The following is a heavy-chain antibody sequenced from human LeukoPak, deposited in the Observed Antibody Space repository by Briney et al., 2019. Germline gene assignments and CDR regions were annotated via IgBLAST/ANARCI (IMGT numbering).Heavy chain of an antibody. Sequence: ASVKVSCKASGYTFTKYGITWVRQAPGQGLEWMGWISTYNGNTNYAQKVQGRVTITRNTSISTAYMELSSLRSEDTAVYYCARDVRLYYYMDVWGKGTTVTVSS. V-gene: IGHV1-18*01. D-gene: IGHD1-1*01. CDR2: ISTYNGNT. CDR3: ARDVRLYYYMDV. CDR1: GYTFTKYG. J-gene: IGHJ6*03.